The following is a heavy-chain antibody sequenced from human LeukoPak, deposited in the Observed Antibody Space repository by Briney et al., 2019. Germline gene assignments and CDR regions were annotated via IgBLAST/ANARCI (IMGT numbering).Heavy chain of an antibody. CDR3: ARGYLVGWYWDFDH. Sequence: SETLSLTCAVYGGSFSGYYWSWIRQPPGKGLEWIGEINHSGSTNYNPSLKSRVTISVDTSKNQFSLKLSSVTAADTAVYYCARGYLVGWYWDFDHWGRGTLVTVSS. CDR2: INHSGST. CDR1: GGSFSGYY. J-gene: IGHJ2*01. D-gene: IGHD6-19*01. V-gene: IGHV4-34*01.